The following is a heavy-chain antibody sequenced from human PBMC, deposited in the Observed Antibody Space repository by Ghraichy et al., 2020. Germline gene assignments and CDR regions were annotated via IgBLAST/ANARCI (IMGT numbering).Heavy chain of an antibody. CDR3: ARRARIPVAQYDFWYFDL. V-gene: IGHV4-34*01. D-gene: IGHD6-19*01. Sequence: LETLSLTCGVYGGSFSGYYWSWIRQPPGKGLEWIGEINHSGTTNYKLSLKSRVTISVDTSNNQFSLRLNSVTAADTALYYCARRARIPVAQYDFWYFDLWAVAPWSLSPQ. CDR1: GGSFSGYY. CDR2: INHSGTT. J-gene: IGHJ2*01.